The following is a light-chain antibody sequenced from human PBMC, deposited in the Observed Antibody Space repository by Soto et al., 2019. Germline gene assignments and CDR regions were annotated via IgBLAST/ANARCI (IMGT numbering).Light chain of an antibody. J-gene: IGLJ2*01. CDR1: SVAIASNS. CDR3: QSYDSNTVV. V-gene: IGLV6-57*04. CDR2: EDN. Sequence: NFMLTQPHSVSESPGKTVIISCTRSSVAIASNSVQWYQQRPGSAPSTVIYEDNQRPSGVPDRFSGSTDGSSNSASLTISGLQTEDEADYYCQSYDSNTVVFGGGTKLTVL.